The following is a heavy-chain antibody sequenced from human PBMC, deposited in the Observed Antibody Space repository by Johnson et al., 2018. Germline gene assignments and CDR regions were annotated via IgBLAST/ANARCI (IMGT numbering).Heavy chain of an antibody. V-gene: IGHV3-30*18. CDR3: AKEGQWPGYYMDV. CDR2: IPFDGSKP. Sequence: QVQLVESGGGLVQPGGSLRLSCAASGFTFSNYDMHWVRQAPGKGLEWVTVIPFDGSKPYYADSVKGRFTISRDNSRNTLYLQMNSLRAEDTAVYYSAKEGQWPGYYMDVWGKGTTVTVSS. CDR1: GFTFSNYD. D-gene: IGHD6-19*01. J-gene: IGHJ6*03.